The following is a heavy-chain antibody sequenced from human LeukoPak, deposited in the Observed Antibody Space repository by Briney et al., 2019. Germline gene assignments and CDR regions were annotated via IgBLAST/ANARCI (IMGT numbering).Heavy chain of an antibody. CDR2: ISGSGGST. Sequence: PGGSLRLSCAASGFTFSSYAMSWVRQAPGKGLEWVSAISGSGGSTYYADSVKGRFTISRDNSKNTLYLQMNSLRAEGTAVYYCAKAPTAINWFDPWGQGTLVTVSS. V-gene: IGHV3-23*01. CDR1: GFTFSSYA. J-gene: IGHJ5*02. CDR3: AKAPTAINWFDP. D-gene: IGHD5-18*01.